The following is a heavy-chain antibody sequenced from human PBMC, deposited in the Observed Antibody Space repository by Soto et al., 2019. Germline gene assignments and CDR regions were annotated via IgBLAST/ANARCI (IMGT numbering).Heavy chain of an antibody. CDR3: ARGARVNDPFDF. Sequence: EVQLLDSGGGLVQPGGSLRLSCAASGFTFSSCAMTWVRQAPGKGLEWVSGISGSGGSTYYADSVKGRFTIYRDNSKNTLYLQMNSLRAEDTAVYYCARGARVNDPFDFWGQGTLVTVSS. D-gene: IGHD5-18*01. V-gene: IGHV3-23*01. CDR1: GFTFSSCA. CDR2: ISGSGGST. J-gene: IGHJ4*02.